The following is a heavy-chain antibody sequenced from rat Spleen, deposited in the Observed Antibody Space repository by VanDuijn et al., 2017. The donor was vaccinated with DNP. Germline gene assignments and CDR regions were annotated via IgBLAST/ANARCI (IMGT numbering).Heavy chain of an antibody. CDR2: INNAGTT. Sequence: EVKLQESGPGLVRPSQSLSLTCSVTGYSITRSYRWNWIRKFPGNKLEWMGYINNAGTTKYNPSLKSRISITRDTSKNQFFLQVNSITSEDTAIYYCTRTTLPYYLDYWGQGVMVTVST. CDR3: TRTTLPYYLDY. D-gene: IGHD1-10*01. CDR1: GYSITRSYR. J-gene: IGHJ2*01. V-gene: IGHV3-3*01.